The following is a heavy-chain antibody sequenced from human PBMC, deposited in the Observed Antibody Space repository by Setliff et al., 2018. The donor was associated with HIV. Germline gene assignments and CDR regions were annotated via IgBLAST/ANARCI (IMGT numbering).Heavy chain of an antibody. Sequence: SETLSLTCTVSDSGTYYWSWIRQPAGKGLEWIGRVSSRGDTNYNPSLKSRVTMSVDTSKSQFSLRLNSVTATDTALYYCARGRRYYYGSGSYAAETWGQGTLVTVSS. CDR2: VSSRGDT. J-gene: IGHJ5*02. CDR1: DSGTYY. V-gene: IGHV4-4*07. CDR3: ARGRRYYYGSGSYAAET. D-gene: IGHD3-10*01.